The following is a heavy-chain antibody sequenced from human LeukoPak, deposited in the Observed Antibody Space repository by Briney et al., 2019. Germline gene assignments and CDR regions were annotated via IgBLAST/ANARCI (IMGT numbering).Heavy chain of an antibody. J-gene: IGHJ4*02. Sequence: GGSLRLSCAASGFTFSSYAMSWVRQAPGKGLEWVSAISGSGGSTYYADSVKGRLTISRDNSKNTLYLRMNSLRAEDTAVYYCAKVPFPYYYDSSGYFGYWGQGTLVTVSS. CDR2: ISGSGGST. V-gene: IGHV3-23*01. CDR3: AKVPFPYYYDSSGYFGY. D-gene: IGHD3-22*01. CDR1: GFTFSSYA.